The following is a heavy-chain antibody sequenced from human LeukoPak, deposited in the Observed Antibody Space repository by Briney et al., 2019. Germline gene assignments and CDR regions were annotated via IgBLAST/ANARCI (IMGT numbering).Heavy chain of an antibody. CDR3: ARVLPNYYGSGSYSLLDY. CDR2: INSDGSST. CDR1: GFTFSSYW. V-gene: IGHV3-74*01. J-gene: IGHJ4*02. D-gene: IGHD3-10*01. Sequence: GGSLRLSCAASGFTFSSYWMHWVRQAPGKGLVWVSRINSDGSSTSYADSVKGRFTISRDNAKNTLYLQMNSLRAEDTAVYYYARVLPNYYGSGSYSLLDYWGQGTLVTVSS.